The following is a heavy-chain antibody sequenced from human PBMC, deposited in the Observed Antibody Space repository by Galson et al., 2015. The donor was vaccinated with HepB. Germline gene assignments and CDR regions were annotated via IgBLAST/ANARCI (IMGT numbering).Heavy chain of an antibody. CDR1: GFTFSSHA. J-gene: IGHJ4*02. D-gene: IGHD3-22*01. V-gene: IGHV3-23*01. CDR2: ISGSGGTT. Sequence: SLRLSCAVSGFTFSSHAMTWVRQAPGKGLEWISGISGSGGTTYYADSVRGRFTISRDNSKNTLYLQMNSLRAEDTAIYYCARDTYYYEGRVYHPRFDSWRQGTLVTVSS. CDR3: ARDTYYYEGRVYHPRFDS.